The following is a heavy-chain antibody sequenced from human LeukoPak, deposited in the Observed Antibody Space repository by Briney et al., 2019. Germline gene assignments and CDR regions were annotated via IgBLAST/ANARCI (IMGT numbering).Heavy chain of an antibody. J-gene: IGHJ4*02. Sequence: GGSLRLSCAASGFIFSFYSVHWVRQAPGKGLDWVAVMSYDGSDEYYADSVKGRFTISRDNSNNTLYLEMNSLRVEDTAVYYCAKDQYLTPIDYWGQGTLVTVSS. D-gene: IGHD2-2*02. V-gene: IGHV3-30-3*01. CDR2: MSYDGSDE. CDR3: AKDQYLTPIDY. CDR1: GFIFSFYS.